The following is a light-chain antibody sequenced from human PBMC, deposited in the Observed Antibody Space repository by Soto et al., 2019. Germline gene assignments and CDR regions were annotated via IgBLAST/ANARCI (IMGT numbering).Light chain of an antibody. CDR2: EVT. J-gene: IGLJ1*01. CDR3: SSYTITSSQV. CDR1: SFDVGVSNY. V-gene: IGLV2-14*01. Sequence: QSALTQPASVSGSPGQSITISCTGTSFDVGVSNYVSWYQQRPGKAPKLLIYEVTNRPSGVSNRFVGYRSGNTASLTISRLQAEDEADYYCSSYTITSSQVFGPGTKLTVL.